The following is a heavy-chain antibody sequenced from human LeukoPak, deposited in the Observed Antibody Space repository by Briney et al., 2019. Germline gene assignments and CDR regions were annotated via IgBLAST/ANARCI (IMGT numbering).Heavy chain of an antibody. CDR2: IRSSSTRI. Sequence: GGSLRLSCAASGFTFSSYGMHWVRQAPGKGLEWVSYIRSSSTRIYYADSVKGRFTVSRDNAKNSMYLQMTSLRAEDTAVYYCARVNKPADYEYYGLDVWGQGTTVTISS. V-gene: IGHV3-48*01. CDR1: GFTFSSYG. CDR3: ARVNKPADYEYYGLDV. J-gene: IGHJ6*02. D-gene: IGHD1/OR15-1a*01.